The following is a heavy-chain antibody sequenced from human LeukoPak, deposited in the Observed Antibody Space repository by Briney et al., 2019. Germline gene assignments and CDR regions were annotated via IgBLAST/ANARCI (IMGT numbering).Heavy chain of an antibody. V-gene: IGHV4-30-4*08. CDR3: ARAPGRNNWFDP. CDR2: IYYSGST. Sequence: SETLSLTCTVSGGSISSGDYDWSWIRQPPGKGLEWIGYIYYSGSTYYNPSLKSRVTISVDTSKNQFSLKLSSVTAADTAVYYCARAPGRNNWFDPWGQGTLVTVSS. J-gene: IGHJ5*02. CDR1: GGSISSGDYD.